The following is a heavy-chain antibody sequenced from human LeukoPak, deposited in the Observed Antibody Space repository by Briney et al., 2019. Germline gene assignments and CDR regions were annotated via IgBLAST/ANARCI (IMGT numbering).Heavy chain of an antibody. Sequence: SETLSLTCAVYGGSFSGYYWSWIRQPPGKGLEWIGEINHSGSTNYNPSLKSRVTISVDTSKNQFSPKLSSVTAADTAVYYCARGPVAGTAYYYYGMDVWGQGTTVTVSS. CDR2: INHSGST. CDR3: ARGPVAGTAYYYYGMDV. V-gene: IGHV4-34*01. CDR1: GGSFSGYY. J-gene: IGHJ6*02. D-gene: IGHD6-19*01.